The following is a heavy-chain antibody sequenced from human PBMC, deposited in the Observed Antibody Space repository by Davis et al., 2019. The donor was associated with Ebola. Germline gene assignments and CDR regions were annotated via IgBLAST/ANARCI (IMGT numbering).Heavy chain of an antibody. J-gene: IGHJ6*02. CDR1: GFTVSSNY. CDR3: ARRWELLGYYYGMDV. V-gene: IGHV3-53*01. Sequence: GESLKISCAASGFTVSSNYMSWVRQAPGKGLEWVSVIYSGGSTYYADSVKGRFTISRDNAKNSLYLQMNSLRAEDTAVYYCARRWELLGYYYGMDVWGQGTTVTVSS. D-gene: IGHD1-26*01. CDR2: IYSGGST.